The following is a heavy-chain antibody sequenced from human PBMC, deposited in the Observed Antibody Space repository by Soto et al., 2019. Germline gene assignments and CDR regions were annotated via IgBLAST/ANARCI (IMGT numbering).Heavy chain of an antibody. CDR2: INPSGGGT. D-gene: IGHD3-3*02. Sequence: QVQLVQSGTEVKKPGASVKVSCKASGYTFLDFCIHWVRQAPGQGLEWMGFINPSGGGTTYAQQFQCRLTMTRDTSTSTVYMELISLRSEDTAMYYCARDKPFSAGYWGQGTLVT. V-gene: IGHV1-46*01. CDR1: GYTFLDFC. J-gene: IGHJ4*02. CDR3: ARDKPFSAGY.